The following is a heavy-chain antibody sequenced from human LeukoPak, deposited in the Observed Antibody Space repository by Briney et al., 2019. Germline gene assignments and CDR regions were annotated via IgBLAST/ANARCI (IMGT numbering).Heavy chain of an antibody. Sequence: QAGGSLRLSVEAPGFPVSEKTMTWVGRAPGRGREWASLIYRDGRTYYADSVKGRCTISRDNSKNTLYLQMNSLRVEDTAMYYCARGLFLSGYLDAFDIWGQGTVVTVSS. V-gene: IGHV3-53*01. D-gene: IGHD3-22*01. CDR1: GFPVSEKT. CDR2: IYRDGRT. J-gene: IGHJ3*02. CDR3: ARGLFLSGYLDAFDI.